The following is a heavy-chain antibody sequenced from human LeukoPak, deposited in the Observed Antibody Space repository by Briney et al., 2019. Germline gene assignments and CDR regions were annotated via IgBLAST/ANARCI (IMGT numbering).Heavy chain of an antibody. Sequence: GGSLRLSCGASGFIFRNAHMTWVRQAPGKGLEWVGRIMSNPAGGTTDYGAAVKGRFTISRDDLRNMLYLQLTNVRVGDTAVYYCTTLAFDVHYWGRGTLVTVSS. J-gene: IGHJ4*02. CDR3: TTLAFDVHY. CDR1: GFIFRNAH. D-gene: IGHD2/OR15-2a*01. V-gene: IGHV3-15*05. CDR2: IMSNPAGGTT.